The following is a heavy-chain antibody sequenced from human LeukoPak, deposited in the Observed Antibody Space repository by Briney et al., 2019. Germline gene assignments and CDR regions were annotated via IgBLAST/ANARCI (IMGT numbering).Heavy chain of an antibody. J-gene: IGHJ4*02. V-gene: IGHV3-15*01. CDR2: IKSKADGETT. CDR3: TTDQGITMIRGVIVS. D-gene: IGHD3-10*01. Sequence: GGSLRLSCAASGFSFRNYWMGWVRQAPGKGLEWVGHIKSKADGETTDYAAPVKGRFFMSRDDSKATLYLQMNYLETEDTAVYYCTTDQGITMIRGVIVSWGQGTLVTVSS. CDR1: GFSFRNYW.